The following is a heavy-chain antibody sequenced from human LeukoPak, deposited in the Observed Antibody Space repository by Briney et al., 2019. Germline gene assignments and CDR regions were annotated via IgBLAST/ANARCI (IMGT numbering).Heavy chain of an antibody. V-gene: IGHV1-69*13. CDR1: GGTFSSYT. CDR2: IIPIFGTA. J-gene: IGHJ4*02. D-gene: IGHD5-12*01. CDR3: ARASSGYDPIDY. Sequence: GASVKVSCKASGGTFSSYTISWVRQAPGQGLEWMGGIIPIFGTANYAQKFQGRVTITADESTSTAYMELSSLRSEDTAVYYCARASSGYDPIDYWGQGTLVTVSS.